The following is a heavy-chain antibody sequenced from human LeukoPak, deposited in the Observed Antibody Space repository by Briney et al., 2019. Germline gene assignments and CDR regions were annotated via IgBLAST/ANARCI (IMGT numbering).Heavy chain of an antibody. CDR3: ARGGQQLVLHAFDI. V-gene: IGHV1-8*03. D-gene: IGHD6-13*01. CDR1: GYTFTSYD. Sequence: ASVKVSCKASGYTFTSYDINWVRQATGQGLEWMGWMNPNSGNTGYAQKFQGRVTITRNTSISTAYMELSSLRSEDTAVYYCARGGQQLVLHAFDIWGQGTMVTVSS. CDR2: MNPNSGNT. J-gene: IGHJ3*02.